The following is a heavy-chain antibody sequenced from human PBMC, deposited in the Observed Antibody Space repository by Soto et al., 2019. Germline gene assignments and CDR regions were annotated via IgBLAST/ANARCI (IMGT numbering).Heavy chain of an antibody. D-gene: IGHD7-27*01. CDR1: GGSISSYY. J-gene: IGHJ4*02. V-gene: IGHV4-59*12. Sequence: SETLSLTCTVSGGSISSYYWSWIRQPPGRGLEWIGDIYHSGSTNYNPSLKSRVTISVDTSKNQFSLKLSSVTAADTAVYYCARGWGRIFDYWGQGTLVTVSS. CDR2: IYHSGST. CDR3: ARGWGRIFDY.